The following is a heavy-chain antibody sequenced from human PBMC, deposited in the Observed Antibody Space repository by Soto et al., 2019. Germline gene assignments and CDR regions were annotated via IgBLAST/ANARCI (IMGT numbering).Heavy chain of an antibody. Sequence: LSLTCTVSCYSISSGSYWACIRQPPVKGPEWISSIYHGGTTFYNPSLKSRITISVDTSNNQFSLKLTSVTAADTAVYYCARVHVMVVAGSTFDYWGHGSRVTVST. D-gene: IGHD6-19*01. J-gene: IGHJ4*01. CDR1: CYSISSGSY. V-gene: IGHV4-38-2*02. CDR3: ARVHVMVVAGSTFDY. CDR2: IYHGGTT.